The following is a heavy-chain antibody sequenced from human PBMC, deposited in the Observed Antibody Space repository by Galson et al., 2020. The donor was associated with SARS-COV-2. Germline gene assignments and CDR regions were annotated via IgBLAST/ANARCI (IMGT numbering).Heavy chain of an antibody. CDR3: ARGLGYCSGGSCYNWFGP. V-gene: IGHV3-74*01. D-gene: IGHD2-15*01. J-gene: IGHJ5*02. Sequence: GESLKISCAASGFTFTSSWMHWLRQAPGKGLMWISRIDKPGSSTNYADSVKGRFTISRDNAKDTVYLQMDSLRAEDTAMYYCARGLGYCSGGSCYNWFGPWGQGTLVTVSS. CDR1: GFTFTSSW. CDR2: IDKPGSST.